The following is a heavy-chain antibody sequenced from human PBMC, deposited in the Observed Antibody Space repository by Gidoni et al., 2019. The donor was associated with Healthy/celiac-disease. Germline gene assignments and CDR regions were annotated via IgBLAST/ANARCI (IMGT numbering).Heavy chain of an antibody. CDR3: AQAGGSWRNYYYGMDV. V-gene: IGHV1-69*02. D-gene: IGHD2-15*01. Sequence: QVQLVQSGAEVKKPGSSVKVSCKASGGTFSSDTISWVRQAPGQGLEWMGRIIPILGIANYAQKFQGSVTITADKSTSTAYMELSSLRSEDTAVYYCAQAGGSWRNYYYGMDVWGQGTTVTVSS. CDR2: IIPILGIA. CDR1: GGTFSSDT. J-gene: IGHJ6*02.